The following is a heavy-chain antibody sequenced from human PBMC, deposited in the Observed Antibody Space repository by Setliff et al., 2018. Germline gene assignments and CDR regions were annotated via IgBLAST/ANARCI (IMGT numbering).Heavy chain of an antibody. D-gene: IGHD3-10*01. V-gene: IGHV4-59*01. Sequence: SETLSLTCSVSGGSINRDYWNWFRRPPGKELEWIGYIYYTGTTNYNPSLKSRVTISVDTSKNQFSLKLSSVTAADTALYYCAKADEGPRRASGSYYPLLRFDPWGQGTLVTVSS. CDR1: GGSINRDY. J-gene: IGHJ5*02. CDR3: AKADEGPRRASGSYYPLLRFDP. CDR2: IYYTGTT.